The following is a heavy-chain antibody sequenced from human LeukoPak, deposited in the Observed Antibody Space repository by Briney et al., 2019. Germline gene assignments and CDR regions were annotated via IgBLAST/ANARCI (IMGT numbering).Heavy chain of an antibody. CDR1: GGSIRSSYYY. CDR3: ARGRGFWSGYFPILEVRIGMDV. J-gene: IGHJ6*02. D-gene: IGHD3-3*01. Sequence: PSETLSLTCTVSGGSIRSSYYYWGWIRQPPGKGLEWIGSIYDSGSTYYNPSLKSRVTISVDTSKNQFSLKLSSVTAADTAVYYCARGRGFWSGYFPILEVRIGMDVWGQGTTVTVSS. CDR2: IYDSGST. V-gene: IGHV4-39*07.